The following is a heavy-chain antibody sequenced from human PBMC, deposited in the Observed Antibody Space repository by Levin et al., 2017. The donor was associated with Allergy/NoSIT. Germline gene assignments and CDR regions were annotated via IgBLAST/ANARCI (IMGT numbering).Heavy chain of an antibody. CDR3: TREAVVAAAPHYFAS. D-gene: IGHD2-15*01. J-gene: IGHJ4*02. CDR1: SFSITGDHY. Sequence: SETLSLTCVISSFSITGDHYWAWVRQPPGKGLEWIGSIFHTGTSYYNPSLKSRVTISVDTSNNRFSVKLTSVTAADTAVYYCTREAVVAAAPHYFASWGQGILVSVSS. V-gene: IGHV4-38-2*02. CDR2: IFHTGTS.